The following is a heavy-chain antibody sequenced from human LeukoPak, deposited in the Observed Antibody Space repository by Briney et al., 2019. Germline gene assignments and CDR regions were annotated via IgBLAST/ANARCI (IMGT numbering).Heavy chain of an antibody. Sequence: GASVKVSCKASGGTFSSYAISWVRQAPGQGLEWMGGIIPIFGTANYAQKFQGRVTITADKSTSTAYMELSSLRSEDTAVYCCARGFSGYHYRFDYWGQGTLVTVSS. CDR2: IIPIFGTA. V-gene: IGHV1-69*06. CDR1: GGTFSSYA. CDR3: ARGFSGYHYRFDY. J-gene: IGHJ4*02. D-gene: IGHD3-22*01.